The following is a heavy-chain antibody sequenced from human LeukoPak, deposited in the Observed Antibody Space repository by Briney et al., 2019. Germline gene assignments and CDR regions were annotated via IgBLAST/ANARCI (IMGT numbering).Heavy chain of an antibody. Sequence: GGSLRLSCAASGFTFSTYWMHWVRQAPGKGLVWVSRINSDESSTTYADSLKGRFTISRDNAKNTLYLHMNRLSAEHTAVYYCAKSRRAYCSGGSCFGLWDYWGQGTLVTVSS. CDR1: GFTFSTYW. D-gene: IGHD2-15*01. CDR2: INSDESST. J-gene: IGHJ4*02. V-gene: IGHV3-74*01. CDR3: AKSRRAYCSGGSCFGLWDY.